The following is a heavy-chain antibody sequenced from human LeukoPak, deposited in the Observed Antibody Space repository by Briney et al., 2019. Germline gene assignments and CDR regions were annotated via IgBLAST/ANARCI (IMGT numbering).Heavy chain of an antibody. CDR1: GFTFDDYA. CDR3: ATAPYDSRGIFDY. Sequence: GGSLRLSCAASGFTFDDYAMHWVRQAPGKGLECVSLISWDGDSTYYADSVKGRFTISRDNNKNSLYLQMSSLRTEDTALYYCATAPYDSRGIFDYWGQGALVTVSS. V-gene: IGHV3-43D*03. J-gene: IGHJ4*02. CDR2: ISWDGDST. D-gene: IGHD3-22*01.